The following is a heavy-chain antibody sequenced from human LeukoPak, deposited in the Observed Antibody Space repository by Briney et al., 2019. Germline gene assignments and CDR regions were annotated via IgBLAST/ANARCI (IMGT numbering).Heavy chain of an antibody. J-gene: IGHJ5*02. CDR1: GGSISSYY. V-gene: IGHV4-59*01. D-gene: IGHD2-2*02. CDR2: IYYSGST. Sequence: TSETLSLTCTVSGGSISSYYWSWIRQPPGKGLEWIGYIYYSGSTNYNPSLKSRVTISVDTSKNQFSLKLSSVTAADTAVYYCARECSSTSCYTGRGAGNWFDPWGQGTLVTVSS. CDR3: ARECSSTSCYTGRGAGNWFDP.